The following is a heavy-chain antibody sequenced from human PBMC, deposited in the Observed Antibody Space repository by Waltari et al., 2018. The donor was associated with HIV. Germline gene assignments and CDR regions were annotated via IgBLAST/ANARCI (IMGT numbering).Heavy chain of an antibody. Sequence: WVGRIKSKTDGGTTDYAAPVKGRFTISRDDSKNTLYLQMNSLKTEDTAVYYCSITMVRGDYYYYYGMDVWGQGTTVTVSS. CDR2: IKSKTDGGTT. D-gene: IGHD3-10*01. CDR3: SITMVRGDYYYYYGMDV. V-gene: IGHV3-15*01. J-gene: IGHJ6*02.